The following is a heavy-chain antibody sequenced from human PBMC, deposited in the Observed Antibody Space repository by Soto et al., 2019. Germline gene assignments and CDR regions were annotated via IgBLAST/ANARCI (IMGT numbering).Heavy chain of an antibody. D-gene: IGHD4-17*01. CDR1: ADTFNSYS. J-gene: IGHJ5*02. Sequence: QVQLVQSGAEVKKPGSSVKVSCKASADTFNSYSLSWLRQAPGQRLEWMGGITPVFGSADYAQTFEDRLTITADVSTSTIYMELSSLRSDATAVYYCAGGLEGTTVTNWFDPWGQGALVTVSS. V-gene: IGHV1-69*01. CDR3: AGGLEGTTVTNWFDP. CDR2: ITPVFGSA.